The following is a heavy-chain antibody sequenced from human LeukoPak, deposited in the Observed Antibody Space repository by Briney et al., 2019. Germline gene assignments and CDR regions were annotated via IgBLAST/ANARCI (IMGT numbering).Heavy chain of an antibody. CDR2: ISGSGDTT. CDR1: GFTFSHYA. D-gene: IGHD3-10*01. Sequence: GGSLRLSCAASGFTFSHYAMSWVRQAPGKGMEWVSAISGSGDTTYYADSVKGRFTISRDNSKNTLHLQMNSLRAEDTAVYYCARDWEYGSGTYYNVAYWGQGTLVTVSS. J-gene: IGHJ4*02. V-gene: IGHV3-23*01. CDR3: ARDWEYGSGTYYNVAY.